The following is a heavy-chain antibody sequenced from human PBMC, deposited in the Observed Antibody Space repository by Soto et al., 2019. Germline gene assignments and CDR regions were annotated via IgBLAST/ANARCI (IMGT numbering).Heavy chain of an antibody. CDR3: AKDSPLLGITIFGVVTDHNWFDP. D-gene: IGHD3-3*01. CDR2: ISGSGGST. V-gene: IGHV3-23*01. J-gene: IGHJ5*02. Sequence: GGSLRLSCAASGFTFSSYAMSWVRQAPGKGLEWVSAISGSGGSTYYADSVKGRFTISRDNAKNTLYLQMNSLRAEDTAVYYCAKDSPLLGITIFGVVTDHNWFDPWGQGTLVTVSS. CDR1: GFTFSSYA.